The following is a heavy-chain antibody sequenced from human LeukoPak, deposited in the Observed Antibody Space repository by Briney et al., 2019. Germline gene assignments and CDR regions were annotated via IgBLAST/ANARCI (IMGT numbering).Heavy chain of an antibody. CDR1: GFTFSSYG. J-gene: IGHJ3*02. V-gene: IGHV3-23*01. Sequence: TGGSLRLSCAASGFTFSSYGMSWVRQAPGKGLEWVSALSGSGGTTYSADSVKGRFTISRDNSKNTLYLQMNSLRVEDTAVYYCAKDRAYGFDIWGQGTMVTVSS. CDR3: AKDRAYGFDI. CDR2: LSGSGGTT. D-gene: IGHD3-10*01.